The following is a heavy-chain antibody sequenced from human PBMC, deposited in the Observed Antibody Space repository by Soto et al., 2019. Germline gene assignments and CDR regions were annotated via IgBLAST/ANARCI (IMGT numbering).Heavy chain of an antibody. Sequence: PGGSLRLSCAASGFTFSNAWMSWVRQAPGKGLEWVGRIKSKTDGGTTDYAAPVKGRFTISRDDSKNTLYLQMNSLKTEDTAVYYCTTGYYYDSSGYFQGLYWGQGTLVTVSS. CDR1: GFTFSNAW. CDR3: TTGYYYDSSGYFQGLY. D-gene: IGHD3-22*01. V-gene: IGHV3-15*01. J-gene: IGHJ4*02. CDR2: IKSKTDGGTT.